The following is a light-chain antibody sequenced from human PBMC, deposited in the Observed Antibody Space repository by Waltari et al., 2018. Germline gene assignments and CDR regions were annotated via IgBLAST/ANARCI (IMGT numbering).Light chain of an antibody. J-gene: IGLJ3*02. CDR3: QSYDSSLSV. CDR1: SSNIGAGYD. CDR2: GNN. Sequence: QSVLTQPPSVSGAPGQRVTISCTGSSSNIGAGYDVHWYQQLPGTAPKLLMYGNNNRPSGVPDRFSGSKSGTSASLAITGLQAEDEADYYCQSYDSSLSVFGGGTKLTVL. V-gene: IGLV1-40*01.